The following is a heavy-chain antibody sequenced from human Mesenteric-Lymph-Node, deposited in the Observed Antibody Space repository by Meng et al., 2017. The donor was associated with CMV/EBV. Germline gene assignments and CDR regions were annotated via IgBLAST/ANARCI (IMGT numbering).Heavy chain of an antibody. J-gene: IGHJ5*02. CDR3: ARVGIVVVPIAKRSVNWFDP. CDR1: GFTFSNYG. CDR2: TRYDANYK. V-gene: IGHV3-30*02. Sequence: GESLKISCAASGFTFSNYGMHWVRQAPGKGLEWVAFTRYDANYKYYADSVKGRFTISRDNSQNTLYLQMNSLRPDDTAVYYCARVGIVVVPIAKRSVNWFDPWGQGTLVTVSS. D-gene: IGHD2-2*01.